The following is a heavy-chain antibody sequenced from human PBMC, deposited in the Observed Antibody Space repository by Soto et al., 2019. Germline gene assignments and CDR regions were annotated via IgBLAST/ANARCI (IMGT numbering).Heavy chain of an antibody. CDR2: IYFSGST. CDR1: GGSISSGNFY. D-gene: IGHD1-26*01. V-gene: IGHV4-30-4*01. J-gene: IGHJ4*02. CDR3: AHDSHGGNTYFDL. Sequence: VQLQESGPGLVRPSETLSLTCTVSGGSISSGNFYWSWIRQPPGKGLEWIGYIYFSGSTSYSPSLKSRLTISLNTSNNQFSLKMTSVTAGDTAVYYCAHDSHGGNTYFDLWGQGALVTVSS.